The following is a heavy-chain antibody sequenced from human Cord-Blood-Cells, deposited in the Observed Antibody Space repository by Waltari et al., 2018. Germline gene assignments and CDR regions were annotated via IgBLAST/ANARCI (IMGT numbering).Heavy chain of an antibody. CDR1: GGTFSSHA. V-gene: IGHV1-69*01. D-gene: IGHD1-1*01. CDR2: ILPIFGTE. Sequence: QVQLVQSGAEVKKPGSSVKVSCKASGGTFSSHAISWVRPPPGQELEWMGGILPIFGTENYAQKFQGRVTITADESTSTAYMELSSLSSEDTAVYYCARDGAGTTGGYAFDIWGQGTMVTVSS. CDR3: ARDGAGTTGGYAFDI. J-gene: IGHJ3*02.